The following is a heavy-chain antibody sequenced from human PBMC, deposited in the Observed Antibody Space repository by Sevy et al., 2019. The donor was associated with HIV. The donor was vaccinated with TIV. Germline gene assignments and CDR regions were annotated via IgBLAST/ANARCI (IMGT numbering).Heavy chain of an antibody. CDR2: ISAYNGNR. D-gene: IGHD3-22*01. CDR3: ARDGGFSLIVVDHDY. J-gene: IGHJ4*02. V-gene: IGHV1-18*01. CDR1: GYTFTIYG. Sequence: ASVKVSCKGSGYTFTIYGVTWVRQAPGQGLEWMGWISAYNGNRKYTEKLQDRVTMTTDTATNTAYMELRSLRSDDTAVYYCARDGGFSLIVVDHDYWGQGTLVTVSS.